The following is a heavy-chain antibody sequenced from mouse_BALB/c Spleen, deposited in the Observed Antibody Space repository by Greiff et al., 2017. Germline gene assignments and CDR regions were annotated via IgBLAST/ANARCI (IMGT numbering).Heavy chain of an antibody. J-gene: IGHJ4*01. D-gene: IGHD2-1*01. CDR3: ARYGDGNYEKNYAMDY. CDR2: IYPGNVNT. V-gene: IGHV1S56*01. CDR1: GYTFTSYY. Sequence: QVQLQQSGPELVKPGASVRISCKASGYTFTSYYIHWVKQRPGQGLEWIGWIYPGNVNTKYNEKFKGKATLTADKSSSTAYMQLSSLTSEDSAVYFCARYGDGNYEKNYAMDYWGQGTSVTVSS.